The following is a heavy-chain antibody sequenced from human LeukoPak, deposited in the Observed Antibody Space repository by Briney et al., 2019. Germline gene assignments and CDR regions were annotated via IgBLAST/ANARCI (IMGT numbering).Heavy chain of an antibody. D-gene: IGHD2-2*01. CDR1: GYSFTSYW. CDR2: IYPGDSDT. V-gene: IGHV5-51*01. CDR3: ARGSVSEYQLLWPHYYYYMDV. Sequence: KNGESLKISCKGSGYSFTSYWIGWVRQMPGKGLEWMGIIYPGDSDTRYSPSFQGQVTISADKSISTAYLQWSSLKASDTAMYYCARGSVSEYQLLWPHYYYYMDVWGKGTTVTVSS. J-gene: IGHJ6*03.